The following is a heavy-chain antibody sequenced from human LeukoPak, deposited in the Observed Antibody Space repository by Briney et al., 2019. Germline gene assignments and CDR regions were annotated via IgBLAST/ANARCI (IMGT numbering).Heavy chain of an antibody. CDR2: IYYSGST. CDR3: ARRRYSGDFDY. CDR1: GGSISSYY. V-gene: IGHV4-59*08. Sequence: SETLSLTCTVSGGSISSYYWSWIRQPPGKGLEWIGYIYYSGSTNYNPPLKSRVTISVDTSKNQFSLKLSSVTAADTAVYYCARRRYSGDFDYWGQGTLVTVSS. D-gene: IGHD3-10*01. J-gene: IGHJ4*02.